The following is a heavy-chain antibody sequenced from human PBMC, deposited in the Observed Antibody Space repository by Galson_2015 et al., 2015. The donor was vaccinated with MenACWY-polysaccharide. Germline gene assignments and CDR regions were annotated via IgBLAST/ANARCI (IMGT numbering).Heavy chain of an antibody. CDR3: AKVWEGILTGYTTTDY. V-gene: IGHV3-23*01. J-gene: IGHJ4*02. CDR1: GFTFSSYG. Sequence: SLRLSCAASGFTFSSYGMNWVRQAPGKGLEWVSALNGSGGSTYYADSVKSRFTISRDNSKNTLYLQMNSMRAEDTAVYYCAKVWEGILTGYTTTDYSGQGTLVTVSS. D-gene: IGHD3-9*01. CDR2: LNGSGGST.